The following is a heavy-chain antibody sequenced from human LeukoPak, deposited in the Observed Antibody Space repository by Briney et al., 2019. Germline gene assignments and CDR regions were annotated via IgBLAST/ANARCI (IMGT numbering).Heavy chain of an antibody. CDR2: IKSKTDGGTT. D-gene: IGHD3-10*01. CDR3: TTGFLWFGELLNYYYYYMDV. CDR1: GFTFSNAW. J-gene: IGHJ6*03. Sequence: GGSLRLSCAASGFTFSNAWMSWVRQAPGKGLEWVGRIKSKTDGGTTDYAAPVKGRFTISRDDSKNTLYLQMNSLKTEDTAVYYCTTGFLWFGELLNYYYYYMDVWGKGTTVTVSS. V-gene: IGHV3-15*01.